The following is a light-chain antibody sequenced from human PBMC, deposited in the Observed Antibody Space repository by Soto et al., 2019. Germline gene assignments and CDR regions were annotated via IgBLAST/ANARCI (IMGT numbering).Light chain of an antibody. J-gene: IGLJ3*02. V-gene: IGLV1-40*01. CDR3: QSYDSSLSGWV. CDR2: GNS. Sequence: VVTQPPSVSGAPGQRVTISCTGSSSNIGAGYDVHWYQQLPGTAPKLLIYGNSNRPSGVPDRFSGSKSGTSASLAITGLQAEDEADYYCQSYDSSLSGWVFGGGTQLTVL. CDR1: SSNIGAGYD.